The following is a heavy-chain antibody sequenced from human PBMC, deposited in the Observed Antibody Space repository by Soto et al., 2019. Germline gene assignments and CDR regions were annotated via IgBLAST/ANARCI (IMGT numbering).Heavy chain of an antibody. V-gene: IGHV3-23*01. CDR3: AKVDTAMATGYFDY. CDR2: ISGSGGST. D-gene: IGHD5-18*01. CDR1: GFSFSSYA. J-gene: IGHJ4*01. Sequence: GGSLRLSYAASGFSFSSYAMSWVRQAPGKGPEWVSAISGSGGSTYYADSVKGRFTISRDNSKNTLYLQMNSLRAEDTAVYYCAKVDTAMATGYFDYWGQGTLVTVSS.